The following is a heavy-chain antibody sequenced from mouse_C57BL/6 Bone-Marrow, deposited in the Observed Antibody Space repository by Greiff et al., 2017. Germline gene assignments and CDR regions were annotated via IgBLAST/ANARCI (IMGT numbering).Heavy chain of an antibody. D-gene: IGHD1-1*01. CDR1: GFNFKDDY. Sequence: EVKLQESGAELVRPGASVKLSCTASGFNFKDDYMHWVKQRPEQGLEWIGWIDPENGDTEYATKFQGKATITADTSSNTAYLQLSSLTSEDTAVYYCTTVVHYWGRGTTLTVSS. CDR3: TTVVHY. J-gene: IGHJ2*01. V-gene: IGHV14-4*01. CDR2: IDPENGDT.